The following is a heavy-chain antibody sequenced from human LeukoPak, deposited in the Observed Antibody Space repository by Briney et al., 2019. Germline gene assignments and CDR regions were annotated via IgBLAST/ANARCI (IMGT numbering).Heavy chain of an antibody. Sequence: PSETLSLTCAVYGGSFSGYYWSWIRQPPGKGLEWIGEINHSGSTNYNPSLKSRVTISVDTSKNQFSLKLSSVTAADTAVYYCARHGLYYYGSGSYYNGGIDYWGQGTLVTVSS. D-gene: IGHD3-10*01. V-gene: IGHV4-34*01. CDR1: GGSFSGYY. J-gene: IGHJ4*02. CDR2: INHSGST. CDR3: ARHGLYYYGSGSYYNGGIDY.